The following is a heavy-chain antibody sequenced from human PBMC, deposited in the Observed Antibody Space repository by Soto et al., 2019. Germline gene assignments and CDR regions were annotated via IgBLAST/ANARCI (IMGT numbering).Heavy chain of an antibody. CDR2: IYSTGTT. J-gene: IGHJ4*02. Sequence: SETLSLTCSVSGGSIITFYWSWVRQSPGKGLQWIGYIYSTGTTNFNPSLKSRVTISVDTAKNQFSLRLSSVTAADTAVYYCARGSGFESFDYWGQGTLVTVSS. V-gene: IGHV4-59*01. CDR1: GGSIITFY. D-gene: IGHD6-19*01. CDR3: ARGSGFESFDY.